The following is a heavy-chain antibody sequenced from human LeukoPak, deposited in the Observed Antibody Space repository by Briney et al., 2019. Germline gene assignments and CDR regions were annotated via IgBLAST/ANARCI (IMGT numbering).Heavy chain of an antibody. CDR3: AKDRGDYKGFDY. CDR2: IHWDGGYP. Sequence: PGGSLRLSCAASGFTFDKYTMHWVRQAPGKRPEWVSLIHWDGGYPYYTDSVKGRFTISRDNSKNFLYLQMNSLRTEDTALYYCAKDRGDYKGFDYWGQGTLVTVSS. J-gene: IGHJ4*02. CDR1: GFTFDKYT. D-gene: IGHD4-17*01. V-gene: IGHV3-43*01.